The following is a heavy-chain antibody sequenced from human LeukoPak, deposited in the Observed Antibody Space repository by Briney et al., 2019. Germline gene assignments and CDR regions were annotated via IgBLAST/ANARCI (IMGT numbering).Heavy chain of an antibody. CDR3: ARDGDTPMVDFDY. CDR2: INGNSGDT. D-gene: IGHD5-18*01. J-gene: IGHJ4*02. V-gene: IGHV1-2*06. Sequence: GASVKVSCKASGYTFTGYYMYWVRQAPGQGLEWMGRINGNSGDTKYAQKFQGRVTMTRDTSINTVYMELSGLRSDDTAVYYCARDGDTPMVDFDYWGQGTLVTVSS. CDR1: GYTFTGYY.